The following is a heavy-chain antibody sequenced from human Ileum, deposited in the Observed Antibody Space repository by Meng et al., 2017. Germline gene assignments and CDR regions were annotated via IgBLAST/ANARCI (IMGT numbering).Heavy chain of an antibody. V-gene: IGHV4-4*02. CDR2: IYPGGSI. D-gene: IGHD2-15*01. CDR3: VRNDYCSGGTCYPHFDY. Sequence: VQLREAGPGLVNPSGPLSLPCAVSGGSINSYVWWSWVRQAPGKGLEWIGEIYPGGSINYNPSLKSRVTISADTSKNQFSLSLDSVTAADTAVYYCVRNDYCSGGTCYPHFDYWGQGTLVTVSS. CDR1: GGSINSYVW. J-gene: IGHJ4*02.